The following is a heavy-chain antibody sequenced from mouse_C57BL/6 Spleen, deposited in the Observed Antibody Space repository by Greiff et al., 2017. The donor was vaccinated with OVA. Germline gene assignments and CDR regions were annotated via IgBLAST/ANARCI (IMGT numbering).Heavy chain of an antibody. V-gene: IGHV1-82*01. CDR2: IYPGDGDT. CDR1: GYAFSSSW. D-gene: IGHD4-1*01. J-gene: IGHJ2*01. CDR3: AREDWDHY. Sequence: QVQLKESGPELVKPGASVKISCKASGYAFSSSWMNWVKQRPGKGLEWIGRIYPGDGDTNYNGKFKGKATLTADKSSSTAYMQLSSLTSEDSAVYFCAREDWDHYWGQGTTLTVSS.